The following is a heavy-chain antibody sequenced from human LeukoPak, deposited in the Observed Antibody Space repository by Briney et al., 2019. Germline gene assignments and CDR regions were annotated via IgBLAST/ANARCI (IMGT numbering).Heavy chain of an antibody. J-gene: IGHJ5*02. Sequence: GASVRVSCKASGYTFTSYAMHWVRQAPGQRLEWMGWINAGNGNTKYSQKFQGRVTITRDTSASTAYMELSSLRSEDTAVYYCATNTVGNWFDPWGQGTLVTVSS. CDR3: ATNTVGNWFDP. V-gene: IGHV1-3*01. CDR2: INAGNGNT. CDR1: GYTFTSYA. D-gene: IGHD4-17*01.